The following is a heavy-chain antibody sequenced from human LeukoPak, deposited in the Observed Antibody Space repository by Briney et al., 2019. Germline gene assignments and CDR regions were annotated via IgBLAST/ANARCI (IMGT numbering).Heavy chain of an antibody. D-gene: IGHD3-10*01. Sequence: GESLKISCKGSGYSFTSYWIGWVRQMPGKGLKWMGIIYPGDSDTRYSPSFQGQVTISADKSIGTAYLQWSSLKASDTAMYYCARSPYYLGSGSSSAFDIWGQGTLVTVSS. CDR2: IYPGDSDT. CDR3: ARSPYYLGSGSSSAFDI. V-gene: IGHV5-51*01. J-gene: IGHJ3*02. CDR1: GYSFTSYW.